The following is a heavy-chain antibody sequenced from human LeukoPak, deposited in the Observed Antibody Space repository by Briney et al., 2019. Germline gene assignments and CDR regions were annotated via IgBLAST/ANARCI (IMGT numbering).Heavy chain of an antibody. CDR2: INNDGTAT. CDR3: ATVSEY. J-gene: IGHJ4*02. V-gene: IGHV3-74*01. CDR1: GFTFIYFW. Sequence: GCLRLSCAASGFTFIYFWMHGVRQVTGKGLVWVSGINNDGTATYYADSVKGRFTISRDNAKNTVYLQMNGLRAEDTTVYYCATVSEYWGQGTLVTVSS.